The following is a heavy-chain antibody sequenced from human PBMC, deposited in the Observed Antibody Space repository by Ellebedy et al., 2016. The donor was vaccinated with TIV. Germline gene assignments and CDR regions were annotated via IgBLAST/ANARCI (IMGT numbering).Heavy chain of an antibody. Sequence: GESLKISXAASGLTFSVYAMTWVRQAPGKGLEWISAIGGLDTATYYADSVKGRFTISRDNSKDTLYLQMNSLGVDDTAVYYCAKDGATGTTGGMDVWGQGTTVTVSS. CDR1: GLTFSVYA. CDR3: AKDGATGTTGGMDV. V-gene: IGHV3-23*01. CDR2: IGGLDTAT. D-gene: IGHD1-1*01. J-gene: IGHJ6*02.